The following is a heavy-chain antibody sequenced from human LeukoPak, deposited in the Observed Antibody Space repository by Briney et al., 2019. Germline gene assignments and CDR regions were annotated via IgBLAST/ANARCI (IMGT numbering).Heavy chain of an antibody. D-gene: IGHD1-26*01. Sequence: GASVKVSCKASGGTFSSYAISWVRQAPGQGLEWMGRIIPILGIANYAQKFQGRVTITADKSTSTAYMELSSLRSEDTAVYFCASGSGSYSEYFQHWGQGTLVTVSS. V-gene: IGHV1-69*04. CDR2: IIPILGIA. CDR3: ASGSGSYSEYFQH. CDR1: GGTFSSYA. J-gene: IGHJ1*01.